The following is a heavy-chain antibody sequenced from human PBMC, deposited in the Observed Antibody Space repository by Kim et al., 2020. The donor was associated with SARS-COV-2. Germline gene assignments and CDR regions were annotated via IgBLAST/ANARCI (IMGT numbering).Heavy chain of an antibody. J-gene: IGHJ1*01. D-gene: IGHD3-22*01. CDR2: ISYDGSNK. V-gene: IGHV3-30*04. Sequence: GGSLRLSCAASGFTFSSYAMHWVRQAPGKGLEWVAVISYDGSNKYYADSVKGRFTISRDNSKNTLYLQMNSLRAEDTAVYYCARVYDSSGYREYFQHWGQGTLVTVSS. CDR3: ARVYDSSGYREYFQH. CDR1: GFTFSSYA.